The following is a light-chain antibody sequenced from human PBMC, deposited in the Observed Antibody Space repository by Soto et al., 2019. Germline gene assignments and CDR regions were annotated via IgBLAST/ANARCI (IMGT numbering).Light chain of an antibody. CDR1: QSVNSN. V-gene: IGKV3-15*01. J-gene: IGKJ4*01. CDR2: VAS. Sequence: EIVMTQSPVTLSVSPGDRATLSCRASQSVNSNLAWYQQKPGQTPKLLIYVASTRAPGIPARFSGSGSGTEFTLTISSRQSEDFAVYYCQQYNVWPLIFGGGTKVEFK. CDR3: QQYNVWPLI.